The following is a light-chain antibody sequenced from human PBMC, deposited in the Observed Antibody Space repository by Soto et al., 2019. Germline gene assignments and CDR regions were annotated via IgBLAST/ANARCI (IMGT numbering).Light chain of an antibody. CDR2: DDD. Sequence: QSVMTQPPSVSAAPGQRVTISCSGSSSNIGGNSVSWYQQLPGTAPKLLIYDDDKRPSGVPDRFSGSKSGTSASLAISGLRSEDEADYYCAAWDDSLSGRVFGGGTKLTVL. CDR1: SSNIGGNS. CDR3: AAWDDSLSGRV. J-gene: IGLJ3*02. V-gene: IGLV1-47*01.